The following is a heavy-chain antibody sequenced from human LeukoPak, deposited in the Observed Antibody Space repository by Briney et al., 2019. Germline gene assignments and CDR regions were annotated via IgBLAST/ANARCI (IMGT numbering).Heavy chain of an antibody. J-gene: IGHJ6*04. D-gene: IGHD2-21*02. CDR3: ARETVHYGMDV. V-gene: IGHV3-11*06. CDR1: GFTFSDYY. CDR2: ISSSYT. Sequence: PGGSLRLSCAASGFTFSDYYMSWIRQAPGKGLEWVSYISSSYTNYADSVKGRFTISGDNAKNSLYLQMNSLRAEDTAVYYCARETVHYGMDVWGKGTTVTVSS.